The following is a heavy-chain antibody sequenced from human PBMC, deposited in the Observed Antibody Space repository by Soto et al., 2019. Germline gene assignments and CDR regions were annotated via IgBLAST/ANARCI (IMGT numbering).Heavy chain of an antibody. D-gene: IGHD1-26*01. CDR2: ISTYNGKT. CDR1: GYTFTSHG. J-gene: IGHJ3*02. V-gene: IGHV1-18*01. Sequence: QVQLVQSGGEVKKPGASLKVSCKTSGYTFTSHGISWVRQAPGQGLEWMGWISTYNGKTDYAQKFQGRVTMTADTRTSTVYMEVRSVRSDDTAVYYCARLLTEGATYREDAFDMWGQGTKVTVSS. CDR3: ARLLTEGATYREDAFDM.